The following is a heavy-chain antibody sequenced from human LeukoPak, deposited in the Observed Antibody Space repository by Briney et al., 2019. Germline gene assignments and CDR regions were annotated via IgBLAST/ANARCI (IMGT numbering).Heavy chain of an antibody. CDR2: ISGSGENT. V-gene: IGHV3-23*01. J-gene: IGHJ5*02. CDR3: AREIRGYSGYDSYNWFDP. Sequence: GGSLRLSCAASGFTFRNYAMSWVRQAPGKGLEWVSAISGSGENTYYADSVKGRFTISRDNSKNTLYLQMNSLRAEDTAVYYCAREIRGYSGYDSYNWFDPWGQGTLVTVSS. CDR1: GFTFRNYA. D-gene: IGHD5-12*01.